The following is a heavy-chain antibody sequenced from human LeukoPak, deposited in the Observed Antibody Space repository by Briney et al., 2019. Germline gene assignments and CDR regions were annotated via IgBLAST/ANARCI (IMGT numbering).Heavy chain of an antibody. Sequence: GGSLRLSCAASGFTFTTYGMHWVRQAPGKGLVWVARINTDGRVTTYADSVKGRFTVSRDNAESTLYLQMNDLRAEDTAVYYCIRETHVGLHLEYWGQGTLATVTS. V-gene: IGHV3-74*01. CDR2: INTDGRVT. CDR1: GFTFTTYG. D-gene: IGHD3-10*02. CDR3: IRETHVGLHLEY. J-gene: IGHJ4*02.